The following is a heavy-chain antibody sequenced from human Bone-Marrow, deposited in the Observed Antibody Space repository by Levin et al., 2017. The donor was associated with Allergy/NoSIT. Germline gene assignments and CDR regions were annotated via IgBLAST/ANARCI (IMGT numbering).Heavy chain of an antibody. Sequence: GESLKISCAASGFTFSSYAMSWVRQAPGKGLEWVSAISGSGGSTYYADSVKGRFTISRDNSKNTLYLQMNSLRAEDTAVYYCAKRPEVRFLDLGYWGQGTLVTVSS. V-gene: IGHV3-23*01. CDR2: ISGSGGST. CDR3: AKRPEVRFLDLGY. CDR1: GFTFSSYA. J-gene: IGHJ4*02. D-gene: IGHD3-3*01.